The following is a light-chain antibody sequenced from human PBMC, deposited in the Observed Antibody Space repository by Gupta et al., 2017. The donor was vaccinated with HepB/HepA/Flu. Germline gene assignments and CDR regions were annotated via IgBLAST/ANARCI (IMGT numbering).Light chain of an antibody. CDR3: SSYAGSNICV. V-gene: IGLV2-8*01. Sequence: QSALTQPPSASGSPGQSVTISRTGTSSDVGGYNYVSWYQRHPGKAPKVIIYEISKRPSGVPDRFSGSRSGNTASLTVSGLQADDEAEYFCSSYAGSNICVFGTGTTVTVL. J-gene: IGLJ1*01. CDR1: SSDVGGYNY. CDR2: EIS.